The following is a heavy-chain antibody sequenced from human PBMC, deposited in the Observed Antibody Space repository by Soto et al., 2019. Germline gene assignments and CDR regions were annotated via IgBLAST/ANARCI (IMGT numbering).Heavy chain of an antibody. CDR1: GFTFSSYA. Sequence: QVQLVESGGGVVQPGRSLRLSCAASGFTFSSYAMHWVRQAPGKGLEWVAVISYDGSNKYYADSVKGRFTISRDNSKNTLYLQMNSLRAEDTAVYYCARDATVVTPVYWGQGTLVTVSS. J-gene: IGHJ4*02. CDR2: ISYDGSNK. CDR3: ARDATVVTPVY. V-gene: IGHV3-30-3*01. D-gene: IGHD4-17*01.